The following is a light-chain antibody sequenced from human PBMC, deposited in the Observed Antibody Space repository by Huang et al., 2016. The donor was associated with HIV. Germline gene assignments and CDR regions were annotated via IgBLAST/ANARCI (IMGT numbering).Light chain of an antibody. CDR2: WAS. J-gene: IGKJ2*01. CDR1: QSLLYRSDNKNY. V-gene: IGKV4-1*01. Sequence: IVMTQSPESLSVSLGERATIHCKASQSLLYRSDNKNYLAWFQQRPGQSPKVLIYWASNRQSGVPDRFSGSGSGTNFSLTISSLQAEDVAVYYCQQFYSNPTFGQGTRV. CDR3: QQFYSNPT.